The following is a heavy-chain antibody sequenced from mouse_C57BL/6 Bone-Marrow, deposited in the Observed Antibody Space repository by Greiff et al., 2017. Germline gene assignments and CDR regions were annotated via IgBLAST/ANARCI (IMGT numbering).Heavy chain of an antibody. Sequence: VKLMESGAELVRPGTSVKMSCKASGYTFTNYWIGWAKKRPGHGLEWIGDIYPGGGYTNYNEKFKGKATLTADKSSSTAYMQFSSLTSEDSAIYYCATGSSPAWFAYWGQGTLVTVSA. D-gene: IGHD1-1*01. CDR2: IYPGGGYT. CDR3: ATGSSPAWFAY. J-gene: IGHJ3*01. V-gene: IGHV1-63*01. CDR1: GYTFTNYW.